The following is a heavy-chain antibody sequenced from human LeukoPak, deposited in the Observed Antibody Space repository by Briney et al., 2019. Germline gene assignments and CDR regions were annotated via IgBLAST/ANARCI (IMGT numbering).Heavy chain of an antibody. Sequence: GGSLRLSCAASGFTFDDYGMSWVRQAPGKGLEWVSGINWNGGSTGYADSVKGRFTISRDNAKNSLYLQMNSLRAEDTALYYCARDSILMGALNWFDHWGQGTLVTVSS. D-gene: IGHD1-26*01. J-gene: IGHJ5*02. V-gene: IGHV3-20*04. CDR1: GFTFDDYG. CDR2: INWNGGST. CDR3: ARDSILMGALNWFDH.